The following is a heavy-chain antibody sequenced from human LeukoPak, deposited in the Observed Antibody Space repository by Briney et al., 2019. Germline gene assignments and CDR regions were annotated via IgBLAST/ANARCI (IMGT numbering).Heavy chain of an antibody. V-gene: IGHV3-21*01. Sequence: GGSLRLSCAASGFTFSSYSMNWVRQAPGKGLEWVSSISSSSSYIYYADSVKGRFTISRDNSKDTLYLQMNSMRDEDTAVYYCAKRPSDYGDYVTYFDYWGQGTLVTVSS. CDR2: ISSSSSYI. CDR1: GFTFSSYS. CDR3: AKRPSDYGDYVTYFDY. J-gene: IGHJ4*02. D-gene: IGHD4-17*01.